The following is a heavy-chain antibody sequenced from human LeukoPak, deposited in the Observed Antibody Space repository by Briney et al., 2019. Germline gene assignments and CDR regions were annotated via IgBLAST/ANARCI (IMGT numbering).Heavy chain of an antibody. CDR1: GYSFTSYW. J-gene: IGHJ4*02. CDR2: IDPSDSYT. Sequence: EESLKISCKGSGYSFTSYWISWVRQMPGKGLEWMGRIDPSDSYTNYSPPFQGHVTISADKSISTAYLQWSSLKASDTAMYYCARGPSYYGSGSTYYFDYWGQGTLVTVSS. CDR3: ARGPSYYGSGSTYYFDY. D-gene: IGHD3-10*01. V-gene: IGHV5-10-1*01.